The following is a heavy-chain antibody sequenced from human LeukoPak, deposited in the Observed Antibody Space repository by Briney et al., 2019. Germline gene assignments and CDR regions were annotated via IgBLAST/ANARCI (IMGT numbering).Heavy chain of an antibody. J-gene: IGHJ3*02. CDR1: AFTFSHYP. CDR2: ISDDGTNR. V-gene: IGHV3-30-3*01. CDR3: ARGKFFDI. Sequence: GRSLRLSCEASAFTFSHYPMDWVRQAPGKGLELVAIISDDGTNRYYADSVKGRFTISRDDSNNTVYLQMNSPRVDDTAIYFCARGKFFDIWGQGTMVTVSS.